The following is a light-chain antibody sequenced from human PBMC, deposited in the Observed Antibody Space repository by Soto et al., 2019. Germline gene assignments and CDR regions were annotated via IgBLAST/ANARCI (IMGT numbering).Light chain of an antibody. V-gene: IGKV3-11*01. CDR3: QQRSNWPRT. CDR2: GAS. J-gene: IGKJ4*01. CDR1: QRVSRY. Sequence: EIVMTQSPATLSVSPGERATLSCRASQRVSRYLAWYQQKPGQAPRLLIYGASNRATGIPARFSGSGSGTDFTLTISSLEPEDFAVYYCQQRSNWPRTFGGGTKVDIK.